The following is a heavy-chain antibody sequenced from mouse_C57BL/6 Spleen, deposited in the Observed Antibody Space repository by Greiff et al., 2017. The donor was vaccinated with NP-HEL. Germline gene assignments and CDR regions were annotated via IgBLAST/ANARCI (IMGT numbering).Heavy chain of an antibody. J-gene: IGHJ2*01. CDR3: TRFSNWDRDYFDY. V-gene: IGHV6-3*01. CDR2: IRLKSDNYAT. D-gene: IGHD4-1*01. CDR1: GFTFSNYW. Sequence: EVKVVESGGGLVQPGGSMKLSCVASGFTFSNYWMNWVRQSPEKGLEWVAQIRLKSDNYATHYAESVKGRFTISRDDSKSSVYLQMNNLRAEDTGIYYCTRFSNWDRDYFDYWGQGTTLTVSS.